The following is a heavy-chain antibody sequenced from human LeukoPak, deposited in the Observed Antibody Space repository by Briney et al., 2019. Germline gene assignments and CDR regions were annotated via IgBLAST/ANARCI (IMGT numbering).Heavy chain of an antibody. CDR1: GGTFSSHA. V-gene: IGHV3-23*01. Sequence: ASVKVSCKASGGTFSSHAMSWVRQAPGKGQEWVSTISGSGDSTFYADSVKGRFTISRDNSKNTLYLQMSSLRADDTAMYYCAKLILGARSLFDFRGQGILVTVSS. CDR2: ISGSGDST. D-gene: IGHD1-26*01. J-gene: IGHJ4*02. CDR3: AKLILGARSLFDF.